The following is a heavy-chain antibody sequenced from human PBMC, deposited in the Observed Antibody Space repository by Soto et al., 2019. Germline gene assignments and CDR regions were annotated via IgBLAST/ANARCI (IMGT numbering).Heavy chain of an antibody. CDR3: ARYSRVGARPLYYYGMDV. CDR1: GFTFSNYD. Sequence: QVQLVESGGGVVQPGTSLRLSCAASGFTFSNYDIHWVRQAPGKGLEWVAVISYDGTNKYYADSVRGRFTISRDNSKNTLYLQMNSLRAEDSAVHYCARYSRVGARPLYYYGMDVWGQGTTVTVSS. D-gene: IGHD3-16*01. CDR2: ISYDGTNK. V-gene: IGHV3-30*03. J-gene: IGHJ6*02.